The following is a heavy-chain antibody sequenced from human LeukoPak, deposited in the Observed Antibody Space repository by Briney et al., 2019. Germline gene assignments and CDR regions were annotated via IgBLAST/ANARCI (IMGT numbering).Heavy chain of an antibody. D-gene: IGHD3-22*01. CDR1: GGSFSGYY. Sequence: KPSETLSLTCAVYGGSFSGYYWRWIRQPPGKGLEWIGEINHSGSTNYNPSLKSRLTISVNTYKNQFSLKLSSVTGADTAVYYCARSAYYDSSGYSPRFDYWGQGTLVTVSS. J-gene: IGHJ4*02. V-gene: IGHV4-34*01. CDR2: INHSGST. CDR3: ARSAYYDSSGYSPRFDY.